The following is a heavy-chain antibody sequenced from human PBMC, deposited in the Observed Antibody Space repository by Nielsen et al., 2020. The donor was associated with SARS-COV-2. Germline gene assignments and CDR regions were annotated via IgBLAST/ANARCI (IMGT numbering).Heavy chain of an antibody. D-gene: IGHD3-3*01. V-gene: IGHV1-18*04. CDR3: ARDGIGLRFLEGLMDV. J-gene: IGHJ6*04. CDR2: ISAYNGNT. Sequence: ASVKVSCKASGYTFTSYGISWVRQAPGQGLEWMGWISAYNGNTNYAQKFQGRVTITADESTSTAYMELSSLRSEDTAVYYCARDGIGLRFLEGLMDVWGKGTTVTVSS. CDR1: GYTFTSYG.